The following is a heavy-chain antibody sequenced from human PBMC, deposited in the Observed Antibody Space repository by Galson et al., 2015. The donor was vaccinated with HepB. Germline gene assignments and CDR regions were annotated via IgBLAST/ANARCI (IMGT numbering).Heavy chain of an antibody. Sequence: SVKVSCKASGYTFTGYYMHWVRQAPGQGLEWMGRINPNSGGTNYAQKFQGRVTMTRDTSISTAYMELSRLRSDDTAVYYCARDEGYCTGGVCYKAALGIWGQGTMVTVSS. D-gene: IGHD2-8*02. J-gene: IGHJ3*02. CDR3: ARDEGYCTGGVCYKAALGI. CDR2: INPNSGGT. CDR1: GYTFTGYY. V-gene: IGHV1-2*06.